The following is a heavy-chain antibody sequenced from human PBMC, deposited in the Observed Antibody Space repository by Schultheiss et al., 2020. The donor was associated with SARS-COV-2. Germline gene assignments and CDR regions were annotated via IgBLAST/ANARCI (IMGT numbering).Heavy chain of an antibody. D-gene: IGHD2-21*02. CDR3: ARDDRAYCGGDCYGWFDP. J-gene: IGHJ5*02. CDR1: GGSISSYY. CDR2: IYTSGST. V-gene: IGHV4-4*08. Sequence: SETLSLTCTVSGGSISSYYWSWIRQPPGKGLEWIGYIYTSGSTNYNPSLKSRVTMSVDTSKNQFSLKLSSVTAADTAVYYCARDDRAYCGGDCYGWFDPWGQGTLVTVSS.